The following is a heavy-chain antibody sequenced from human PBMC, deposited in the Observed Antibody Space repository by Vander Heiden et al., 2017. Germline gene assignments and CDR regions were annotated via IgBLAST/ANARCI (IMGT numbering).Heavy chain of an antibody. CDR3: AKDFGDNGFYYGLDV. CDR2: ISGSGSNT. J-gene: IGHJ6*02. D-gene: IGHD1-20*01. V-gene: IGHV3-23*01. Sequence: VQLLESGGGVVQPGGSLRLSCAASGLTFSSTAMNWVRQAPGKGLECVSVISGSGSNTYYADSVKGRFTISRDNSKNTLYLQMSSLRAEDTAVYYCAKDFGDNGFYYGLDVGGQGTTVTVSS. CDR1: GLTFSSTA.